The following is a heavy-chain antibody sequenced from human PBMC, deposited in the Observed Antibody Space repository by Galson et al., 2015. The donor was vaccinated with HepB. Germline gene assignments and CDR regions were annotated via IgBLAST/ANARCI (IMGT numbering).Heavy chain of an antibody. V-gene: IGHV3-7*01. CDR1: GFTFSSYW. CDR3: ARGPPDYYDSTGYYPFDY. D-gene: IGHD3-22*01. CDR2: IQQDGTEK. Sequence: SLRLSCAASGFTFSSYWMSWVRQAPGKGLEWVANIQQDGTEKYYVDSVRGRFTISRENAQNSLFLQMNSLRAEDTAVFYCARGPPDYYDSTGYYPFDYWGQGTLVTVSS. J-gene: IGHJ4*02.